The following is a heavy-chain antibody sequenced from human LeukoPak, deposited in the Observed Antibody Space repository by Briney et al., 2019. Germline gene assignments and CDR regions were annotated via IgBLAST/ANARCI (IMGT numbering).Heavy chain of an antibody. CDR3: ARAAFYYDSSGHSPDFDY. CDR1: VCTVTSYV. Sequence: ASVNVSCKASVCTVTSYVISGVRQPPGRGREGVGWSNPKTGATDYAQDFQGRGAMTRHTSISTAYIELSSLSSDDTAVYYCARAAFYYDSSGHSPDFDYWGQGTLVTVSS. D-gene: IGHD3-22*01. CDR2: SNPKTGAT. V-gene: IGHV1-2*02. J-gene: IGHJ4*02.